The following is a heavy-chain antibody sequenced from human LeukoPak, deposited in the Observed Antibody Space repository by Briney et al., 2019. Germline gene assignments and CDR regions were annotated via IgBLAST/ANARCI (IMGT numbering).Heavy chain of an antibody. Sequence: PGGSLRLSCAASGFTFSSYAMSWVRQAPGKGLEWVSAISGSGGSTYYADSVKGRFTISRDNSKNTLYLQMNSLRAEDTAVYYCAKDVRNWGSGAEGFDYWGQGTLVTVSS. CDR1: GFTFSSYA. J-gene: IGHJ4*02. CDR2: ISGSGGST. V-gene: IGHV3-23*01. CDR3: AKDVRNWGSGAEGFDY. D-gene: IGHD7-27*01.